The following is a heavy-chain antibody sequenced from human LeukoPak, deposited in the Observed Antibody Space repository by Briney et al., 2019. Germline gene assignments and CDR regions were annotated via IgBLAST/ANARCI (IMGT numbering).Heavy chain of an antibody. J-gene: IGHJ6*03. CDR1: GFTFSSYG. D-gene: IGHD3-3*01. CDR3: AKGGDLRFLGTNYYYYYYMDV. Sequence: GGSQRLSCAASGFTFSSYGMHWVRQAPGKGLEWVAVIWYDGSNKYYADSVKGRFTISRDNSKNTLYLQMNSLRAEDTAVYYCAKGGDLRFLGTNYYYYYYMDVWGKGTTVTVSS. V-gene: IGHV3-33*06. CDR2: IWYDGSNK.